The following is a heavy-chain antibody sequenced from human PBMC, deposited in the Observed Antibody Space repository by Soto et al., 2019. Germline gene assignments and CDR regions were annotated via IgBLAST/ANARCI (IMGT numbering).Heavy chain of an antibody. CDR1: GGSISSSSYY. D-gene: IGHD2-15*01. J-gene: IGHJ4*02. CDR3: ARQGYCSGGSCYGDFDY. Sequence: PSETLSLTCTVSGGSISSSSYYWGWIRQPPGKGLEWIGSIYYSGSTYYNPSLKSRVTISVDTSKNQFSLKLSSVTAADTAVYYCARQGYCSGGSCYGDFDYWGQGTLVTVSS. V-gene: IGHV4-39*01. CDR2: IYYSGST.